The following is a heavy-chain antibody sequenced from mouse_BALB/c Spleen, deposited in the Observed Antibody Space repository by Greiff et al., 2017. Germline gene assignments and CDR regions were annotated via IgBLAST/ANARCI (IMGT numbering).Heavy chain of an antibody. D-gene: IGHD1-1*01. CDR2: IWAGGST. Sequence: VQLQQSGPGLVAPSQSLSITCTVSGFSLTSYGVHWVRQPPGKGLEWLGVIWAGGSTNYNSALMSRLSISKDNSKSQVFLKMNSLQTDDTAMYYCARDPSHYYYGSSYAMDYWGQGTSVTVSS. CDR1: GFSLTSYG. V-gene: IGHV2-9*02. CDR3: ARDPSHYYYGSSYAMDY. J-gene: IGHJ4*01.